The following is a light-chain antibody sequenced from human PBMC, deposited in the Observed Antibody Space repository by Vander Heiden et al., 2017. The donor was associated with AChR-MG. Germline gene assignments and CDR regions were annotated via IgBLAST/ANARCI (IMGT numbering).Light chain of an antibody. J-gene: IGLJ3*02. CDR2: DVS. CDR1: SSDVGADNY. CDR3: TSYTTSDSWV. Sequence: QSDLTQPPSVSGSPAPSNTIACTGTSSDVGADNYVSWWQQHPGKVPKVMIFDVSNRPAGVTDRFSGSKSGNTASLTISGLQADDEANYHCTSYTTSDSWVFGGGTKLTVL. V-gene: IGLV2-14*03.